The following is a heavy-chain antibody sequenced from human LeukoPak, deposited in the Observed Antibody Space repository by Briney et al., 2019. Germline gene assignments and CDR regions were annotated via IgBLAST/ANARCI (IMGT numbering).Heavy chain of an antibody. J-gene: IGHJ1*01. CDR2: IYHSGST. CDR1: GASISGYF. V-gene: IGHV4-59*01. Sequence: PSETLSLTCTVSGASISGYFWSWIRQPPGKGLEWIGYIYHSGSTNYNPSLQSRVTISVDTSKNQFSLNLNSVTAADTAVYYCARGGAARLHFQNWGQGTLVTVSS. D-gene: IGHD6-6*01. CDR3: ARGGAARLHFQN.